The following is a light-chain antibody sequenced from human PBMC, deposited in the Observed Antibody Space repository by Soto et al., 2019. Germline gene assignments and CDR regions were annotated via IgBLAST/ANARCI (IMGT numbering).Light chain of an antibody. V-gene: IGKV1-5*01. J-gene: IGKJ2*03. Sequence: DIQMTQSPSTLSACVGDRVTITCRASQSISVYLAWYQQKPGEAPKLLIYDASRLETGVPSRFSGSGSGTEFTLTISSLQPDEFATYYCQHYNSYLYSFGQGTKLEIK. CDR3: QHYNSYLYS. CDR1: QSISVY. CDR2: DAS.